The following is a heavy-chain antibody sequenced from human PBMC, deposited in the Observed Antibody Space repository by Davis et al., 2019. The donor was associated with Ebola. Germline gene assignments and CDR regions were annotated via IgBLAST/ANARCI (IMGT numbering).Heavy chain of an antibody. CDR3: ARGSRDGPNWFDP. CDR1: GGSIISYY. D-gene: IGHD5-24*01. J-gene: IGHJ5*02. CDR2: IYYSGST. V-gene: IGHV4-59*01. Sequence: PPETLSLTCTVSGGSIISYYWSWIRQPPGKGLEWIGYIYYSGSTNYNPSLKSRVTISVDTSKNQFSLKLSSVTAADTAVYYCARGSRDGPNWFDPWGQGTLVTVSS.